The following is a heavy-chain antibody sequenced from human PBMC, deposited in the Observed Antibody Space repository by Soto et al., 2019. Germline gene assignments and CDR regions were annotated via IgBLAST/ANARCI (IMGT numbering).Heavy chain of an antibody. V-gene: IGHV3-23*01. D-gene: IGHD6-19*01. CDR3: AKVGVAGAVEN. CDR2: ISGSGGST. CDR1: GFTFSSYA. Sequence: GESLKISCAASGFTFSSYAMSWVRQAPGKGLEWVSAISGSGGSTYYADSVKGRFTISRDNSKNTLYLQMNSLRAEDTAVYYCAKVGVAGAVENWGQGTLVTVSS. J-gene: IGHJ4*02.